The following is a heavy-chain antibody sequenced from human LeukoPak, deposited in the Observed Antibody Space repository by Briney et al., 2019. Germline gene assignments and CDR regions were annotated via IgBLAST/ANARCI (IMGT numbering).Heavy chain of an antibody. CDR1: GGSFSGYY. Sequence: SETLSLTCAVYGGSFSGYYWSWIRQPPGKGLEWIGEINHSGSTNYNPSLKSRVTISVDTSKNQFSLKLSSVTAADTAVYYCARGKRYSYGYGGPHDAFDIWGQGTMVTVSS. J-gene: IGHJ3*02. CDR2: INHSGST. D-gene: IGHD5-18*01. V-gene: IGHV4-34*01. CDR3: ARGKRYSYGYGGPHDAFDI.